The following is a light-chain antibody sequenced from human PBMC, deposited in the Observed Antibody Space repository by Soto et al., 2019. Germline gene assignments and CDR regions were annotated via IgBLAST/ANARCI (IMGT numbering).Light chain of an antibody. CDR2: AAS. CDR1: SSDVGGYNY. Sequence: QSALTQPASVSGSPRQSITISCTGTSSDVGGYNYVSWYQQHPGKAPKLMIYAASNRPPGVSNRFSGSKSGNTASLTISGLQAEDEAEYYCSSSTTTNTVVFGGGTKLTVL. V-gene: IGLV2-14*01. J-gene: IGLJ2*01. CDR3: SSSTTTNTVV.